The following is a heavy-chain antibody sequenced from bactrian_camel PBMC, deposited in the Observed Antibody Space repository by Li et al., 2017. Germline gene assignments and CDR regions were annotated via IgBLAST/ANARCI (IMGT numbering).Heavy chain of an antibody. CDR2: ITRASSI. J-gene: IGHJ4*01. D-gene: IGHD1*01. V-gene: IGHV3S53*01. CDR3: AAKRSQTSLYCNTGRMVGSYAY. CDR1: GYTVSRCC. Sequence: HVQLVESGGGSVQAGGSLRLSCAASGYTVSRCCMGWFRQSPGKERERVAAITRASSISYADSVKGRFAISQDNAKNVMSLEMNDLKPDDTAMYYCAAKRSQTSLYCNTGRMVGSYAYWGQGTQVTDS.